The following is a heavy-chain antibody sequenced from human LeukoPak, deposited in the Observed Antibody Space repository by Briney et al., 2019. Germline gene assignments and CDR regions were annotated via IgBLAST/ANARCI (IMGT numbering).Heavy chain of an antibody. CDR2: IYTSGST. CDR3: ARHIVQGVVAPDDSSSWYFDY. Sequence: SETLSLTCAVYGGSFSGYYWSWIRQPAGKGLEWIGRIYTSGSTNYNPSLKSRVTISVDTSKNQFSLKLSSVTAADTAVYYCARHIVQGVVAPDDSSSWYFDYWGQGTLVTVSS. V-gene: IGHV4-59*10. J-gene: IGHJ4*02. D-gene: IGHD6-13*01. CDR1: GGSFSGYY.